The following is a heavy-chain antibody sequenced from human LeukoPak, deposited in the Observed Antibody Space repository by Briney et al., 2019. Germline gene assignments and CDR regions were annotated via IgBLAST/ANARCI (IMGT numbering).Heavy chain of an antibody. J-gene: IGHJ4*02. V-gene: IGHV3-73*01. CDR2: ITSKLNSYAT. CDR1: GFTFCGSV. Sequence: GGSLRLSCAASGFTFCGSVMHWVRQASGKGLEWVGRITSKLNSYATVYAASVKGRFTISSDDSKNTAYLQMSSLKTEDTAVYYCTGGSGWYSPDYWGQGTLVTVSS. CDR3: TGGSGWYSPDY. D-gene: IGHD6-19*01.